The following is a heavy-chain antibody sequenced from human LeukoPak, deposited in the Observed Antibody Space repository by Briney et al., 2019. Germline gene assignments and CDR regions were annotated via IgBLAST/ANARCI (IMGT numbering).Heavy chain of an antibody. V-gene: IGHV3-21*01. CDR3: ARALYDSSGYYPAGRNAFDI. CDR1: GFTFSSYS. D-gene: IGHD3-22*01. Sequence: GGSLTLSCAASGFTFSSYSMNWVRQAPGKGLEWVSSISSSSSYIYYADSVKGRFNISRDNAKNSLYLQMNSLRAEDTAVYYCARALYDSSGYYPAGRNAFDIWGQGTMVTVSS. CDR2: ISSSSSYI. J-gene: IGHJ3*02.